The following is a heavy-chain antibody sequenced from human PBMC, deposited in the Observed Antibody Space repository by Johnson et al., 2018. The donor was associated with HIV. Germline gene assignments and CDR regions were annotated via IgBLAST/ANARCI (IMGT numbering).Heavy chain of an antibody. D-gene: IGHD2-15*01. CDR1: GFNFNDYA. Sequence: QVQLLESGGGLVQPGGSLRISCQASGFNFNDYAMTWVRQAPGKGLEWVAVIWYDGNNKYYADSVKGRFSISRDNSKNTLYLQMNSLRPEDTAVYYCARDRYCSGGSCHDAFDIWGQGTMVTVSS. V-gene: IGHV3-33*08. CDR3: ARDRYCSGGSCHDAFDI. CDR2: IWYDGNNK. J-gene: IGHJ3*02.